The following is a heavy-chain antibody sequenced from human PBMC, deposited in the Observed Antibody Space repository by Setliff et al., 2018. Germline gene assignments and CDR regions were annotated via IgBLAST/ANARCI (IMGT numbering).Heavy chain of an antibody. CDR1: GGSVSPYF. Sequence: SETLSLTCTVSGGSVSPYFWSWIRQPPGKGLQWIGYIYHNGNTNFNPSRKSRVSMSIDTSKNQFALNLKSVTAADTAVYYCARDRTAYSYGLDVWGQGTTVTVSS. V-gene: IGHV4-59*02. D-gene: IGHD5-18*01. J-gene: IGHJ6*02. CDR2: IYHNGNT. CDR3: ARDRTAYSYGLDV.